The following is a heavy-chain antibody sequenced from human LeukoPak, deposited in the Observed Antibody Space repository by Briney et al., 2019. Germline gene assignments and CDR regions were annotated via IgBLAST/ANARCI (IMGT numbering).Heavy chain of an antibody. CDR3: ARGRGLYRSSTSCSSFDY. CDR1: GFTFSSYA. V-gene: IGHV3-64*01. D-gene: IGHD2-2*01. Sequence: GGSLRLSCAASGFTFSSYAMHWVRQAPGKGLEYVSAISSNGGSTYYANSVKGRFTISRDNSKNTLYLQMGSLRAEDMAVYYCARGRGLYRSSTSCSSFDYWGQGTLVTVSS. CDR2: ISSNGGST. J-gene: IGHJ4*02.